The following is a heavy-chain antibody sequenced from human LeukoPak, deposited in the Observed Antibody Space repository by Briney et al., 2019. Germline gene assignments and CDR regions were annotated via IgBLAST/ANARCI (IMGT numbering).Heavy chain of an antibody. Sequence: GGSLRLSCAASGFTFSSYGMHWVRQAPGKGLEWLAIIWYDGSNKYYADSVKRRFTISRDNSKNTLYLQMNSLRAEDTAVYSCASQAAGSGSYYYYFEYWGQGTLVTVSS. D-gene: IGHD1-26*01. V-gene: IGHV3-33*01. CDR1: GFTFSSYG. J-gene: IGHJ4*02. CDR2: IWYDGSNK. CDR3: ASQAAGSGSYYYYFEY.